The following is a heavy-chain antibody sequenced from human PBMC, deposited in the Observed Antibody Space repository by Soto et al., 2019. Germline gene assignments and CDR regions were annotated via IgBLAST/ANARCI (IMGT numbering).Heavy chain of an antibody. J-gene: IGHJ4*02. CDR1: GFPLSTSGVG. Sequence: QITLKESGPTLAKPTQTLTLTCTFSGFPLSTSGVGVGWIRQPPGKALEWLALVYSDDAKRYSPSLTSTLTTAKETSKNQVVLTMTNMDPVDTATYYCAPRPAYSSCGRCYSGFDYWDQAALGTVSS. CDR3: APRPAYSSCGRCYSGFDY. V-gene: IGHV2-5*02. CDR2: VYSDDAK. D-gene: IGHD2-15*01.